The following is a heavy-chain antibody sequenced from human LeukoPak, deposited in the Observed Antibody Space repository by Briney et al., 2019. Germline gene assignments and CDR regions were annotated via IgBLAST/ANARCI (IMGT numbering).Heavy chain of an antibody. V-gene: IGHV3-21*01. Sequence: GGTLRLSCAASGVTFSIYGMNWVRQAPGKGLEWVSSITPSSTDINYADSVKRRFTVSRDNAKSTLYLQMNSLRAEDTAIYYCVRFAKDRGARIGFDRWGQGNLVTVSS. J-gene: IGHJ5*02. CDR3: VRFAKDRGARIGFDR. CDR1: GVTFSIYG. D-gene: IGHD5-24*01. CDR2: ITPSSTDI.